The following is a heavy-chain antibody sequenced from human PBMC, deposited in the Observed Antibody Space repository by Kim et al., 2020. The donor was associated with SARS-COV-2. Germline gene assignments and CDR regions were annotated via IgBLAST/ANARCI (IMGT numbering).Heavy chain of an antibody. V-gene: IGHV3-30*03. CDR3: ARGAGVAAVDY. J-gene: IGHJ4*02. Sequence: KKYYADSVKGRFSSSRDNSKNTVYLQMNSLRADDTAVYYCARGAGVAAVDYWGQGTLVTVSS. D-gene: IGHD6-19*01. CDR2: KK.